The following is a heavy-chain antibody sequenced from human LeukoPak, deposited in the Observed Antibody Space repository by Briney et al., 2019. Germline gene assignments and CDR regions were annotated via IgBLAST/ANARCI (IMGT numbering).Heavy chain of an antibody. CDR2: INHSGST. J-gene: IGHJ4*02. CDR3: ARGPRSGYSPFDY. V-gene: IGHV4-34*01. Sequence: PSETLSLTCAVYGGSFSGYYRSWIRQPPGKGLEWIGEINHSGSTNYNPSLKSRVTISVDTSKNQFSLKLSSVTAADTAVYYCARGPRSGYSPFDYWGQGTLVTVSS. D-gene: IGHD3-3*01. CDR1: GGSFSGYY.